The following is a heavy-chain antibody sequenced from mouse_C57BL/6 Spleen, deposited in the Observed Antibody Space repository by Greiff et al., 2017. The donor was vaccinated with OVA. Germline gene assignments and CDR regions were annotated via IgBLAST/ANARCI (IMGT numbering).Heavy chain of an antibody. CDR1: GFTFTDYY. CDR2: IRNKANGYTT. Sequence: EVQLVESGGGLVQPGGSLSLSCAASGFTFTDYYMSWVRQPPGKALEWLGFIRNKANGYTTEYSASVKGRFTISRDNSQSILYLQMNALRAEDSATYYCARSSQLGWFAYWGQGTLVTVSA. D-gene: IGHD4-1*02. V-gene: IGHV7-3*01. J-gene: IGHJ3*01. CDR3: ARSSQLGWFAY.